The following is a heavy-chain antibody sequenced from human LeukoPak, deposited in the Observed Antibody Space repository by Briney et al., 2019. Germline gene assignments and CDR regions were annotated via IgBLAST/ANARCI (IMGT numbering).Heavy chain of an antibody. CDR3: ARRTTGGYYWYFDL. J-gene: IGHJ2*01. CDR1: GGSFSGYC. V-gene: IGHV4-34*01. Sequence: SETLSLTCAVYGGSFSGYCWSWIRQPPEKWLEWIGEINHSGSTNYNASLKSRVTISVDTSKNQFSLKLTSVTAADTAVYFCARRTTGGYYWYFDLWGRGTLVAVSS. CDR2: INHSGST. D-gene: IGHD2-8*02.